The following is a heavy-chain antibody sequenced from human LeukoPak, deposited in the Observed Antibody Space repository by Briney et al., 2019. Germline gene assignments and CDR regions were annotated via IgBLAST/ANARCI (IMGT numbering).Heavy chain of an antibody. CDR1: GFIFSTHW. J-gene: IGHJ4*02. V-gene: IGHV3-74*01. CDR2: INVDGRRT. Sequence: GGSLRLSCEASGFIFSTHWMHWVRQVPGKGLQWVSRINVDGRRTIYADSVKGRFTISRDNAKNSLYLQMNSLRAEDTALYYCARRGYYDSSGYDYWGQGTLVTVSS. D-gene: IGHD3-22*01. CDR3: ARRGYYDSSGYDY.